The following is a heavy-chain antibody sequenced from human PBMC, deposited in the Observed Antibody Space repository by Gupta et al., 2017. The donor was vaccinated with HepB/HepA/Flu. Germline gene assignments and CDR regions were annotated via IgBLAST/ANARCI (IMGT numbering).Heavy chain of an antibody. Sequence: EGQLVESGGGLVQSGRSLRLSCTASHFIFSQYHMDWVRQAPGKGLEWLAKIKEDGSDKYYGDSIKGRFSISRDNAQNLLSLQMNNLRADDTAVYYCARGNATFFDVWGLGTLVTVSS. CDR2: IKEDGSDK. V-gene: IGHV3-7*01. CDR1: HFIFSQYH. D-gene: IGHD2-8*01. J-gene: IGHJ4*02. CDR3: ARGNATFFDV.